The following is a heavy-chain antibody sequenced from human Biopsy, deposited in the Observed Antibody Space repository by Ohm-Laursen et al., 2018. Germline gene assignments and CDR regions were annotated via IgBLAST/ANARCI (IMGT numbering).Heavy chain of an antibody. CDR1: GDTISTYY. Sequence: SETLSLTCTVSGDTISTYYWNWIRQTPGKRLEWIGYIHYTGHIRINPSLNSRATISVDTSKDQFSLKLSSLTAADTAIYYCARNRVDVVKVTTIGWNFDLWGRGTLVTVS. CDR3: ARNRVDVVKVTTIGWNFDL. CDR2: IHYTGHI. J-gene: IGHJ2*01. D-gene: IGHD5-12*01. V-gene: IGHV4-59*08.